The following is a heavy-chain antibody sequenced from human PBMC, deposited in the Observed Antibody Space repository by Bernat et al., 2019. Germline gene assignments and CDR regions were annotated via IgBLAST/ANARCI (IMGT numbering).Heavy chain of an antibody. J-gene: IGHJ6*02. D-gene: IGHD2-2*01. Sequence: QVQLQASGPGLVKPSQTLSLTCPVPGGSISSGGYYWSWIRQHPGKGLEWIGYIHYSGSTYYNPSLKSRVTISVDTSKNQFSLKLSSVTSADTAVYYCASGVPDGPRIVPIYYYGMDVWGQGTTVTVSS. CDR3: ASGVPDGPRIVPIYYYGMDV. CDR1: GGSISSGGYY. V-gene: IGHV4-31*03. CDR2: IHYSGST.